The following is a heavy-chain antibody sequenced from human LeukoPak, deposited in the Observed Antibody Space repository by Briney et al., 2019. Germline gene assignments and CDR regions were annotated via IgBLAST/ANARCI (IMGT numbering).Heavy chain of an antibody. D-gene: IGHD3-22*01. J-gene: IGHJ4*02. Sequence: GGSLRLSCAASGLIFSNYAMGWVRQAPGKWLDWVSAIGGSGGSAFSTDTVKGRFTISRDNSRNTLYLQMNSLRADDTAVYYCAKRDSRGYSTSFFDYWGQGTLVTVSS. CDR3: AKRDSRGYSTSFFDY. V-gene: IGHV3-23*01. CDR1: GLIFSNYA. CDR2: IGGSGGSA.